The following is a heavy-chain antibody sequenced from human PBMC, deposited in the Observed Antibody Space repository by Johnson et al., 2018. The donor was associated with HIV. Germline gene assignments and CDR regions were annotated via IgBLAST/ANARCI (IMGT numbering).Heavy chain of an antibody. CDR1: GFTFSSYG. CDR3: VRERSTYSGSYYGWSAVAL. D-gene: IGHD1-26*01. Sequence: QVQLVESGGGVVQPGRSLRLSCVASGFTFSSYGMHWVRQAPGKALEWVAIVSYDGSKKYYADSVKGRFTISRDNSKNTLYLQMNSLRAEDTAVYYCVRERSTYSGSYYGWSAVALWGQGTMVTVSS. J-gene: IGHJ3*01. V-gene: IGHV3-30*03. CDR2: VSYDGSKK.